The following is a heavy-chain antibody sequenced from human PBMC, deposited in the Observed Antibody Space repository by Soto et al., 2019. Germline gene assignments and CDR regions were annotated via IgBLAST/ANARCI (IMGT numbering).Heavy chain of an antibody. CDR1: GFSFSTYG. V-gene: IGHV3-33*01. D-gene: IGHD3-22*01. CDR2: IWYDGSNK. CDR3: ARDDQYYYDSSGYYAEYFQH. J-gene: IGHJ1*01. Sequence: PGGSLRLSCAASGFSFSTYGMHWVRQAPGKGLEWVAVIWYDGSNKYYADSVKGRFTISRDNSKNTLYLQMNSLRAEDTAVYYCARDDQYYYDSSGYYAEYFQHWGQGTLVTVSS.